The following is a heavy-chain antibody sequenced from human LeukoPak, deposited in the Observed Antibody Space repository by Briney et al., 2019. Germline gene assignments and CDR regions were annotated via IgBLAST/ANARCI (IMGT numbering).Heavy chain of an antibody. CDR2: IYTSGST. J-gene: IGHJ4*02. Sequence: SQTLSLTCTVSGGSISSGSYYWSWIRQPAGKGLEWIGRIYTSGSTNYNPSLKSRVTISLDTSKNQFSLRLSSVTAADTAVYYCARESTRVRGVMKNWGQGTLVTVSS. CDR3: ARESTRVRGVMKN. D-gene: IGHD3-10*01. V-gene: IGHV4-61*02. CDR1: GGSISSGSYY.